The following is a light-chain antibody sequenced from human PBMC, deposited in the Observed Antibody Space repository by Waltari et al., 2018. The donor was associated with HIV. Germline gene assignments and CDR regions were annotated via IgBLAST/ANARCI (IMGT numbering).Light chain of an antibody. CDR2: DVN. CDR3: SSYTRSHTLV. J-gene: IGLJ2*01. Sequence: QSALTQPASVSGSPGQSITISCSGTSTDIDIYHFVSWYRQFRCKAPQLLISDVNSRPVGIPLRFSGSKSGSAASLTISGLQTDDEADYYCSSYTRSHTLVFGGGTKLTVL. V-gene: IGLV2-14*01. CDR1: STDIDIYHF.